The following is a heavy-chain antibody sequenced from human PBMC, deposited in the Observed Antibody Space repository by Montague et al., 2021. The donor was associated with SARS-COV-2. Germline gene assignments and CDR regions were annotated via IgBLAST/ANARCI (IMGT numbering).Heavy chain of an antibody. CDR3: ARGGGSGYRYYFDY. J-gene: IGHJ4*02. D-gene: IGHD3-22*01. CDR2: IYYSGIT. CDR1: GGSISSYY. Sequence: SETLSLTCTVSGGSISSYYWNWIRQPPGKGLEWIGYIYYSGITNYNPSXXSRVTISVDTSKNQFSLKLSSVTAADTAVYYCARGGGSGYRYYFDYWGQGSLVTVSS. V-gene: IGHV4-59*01.